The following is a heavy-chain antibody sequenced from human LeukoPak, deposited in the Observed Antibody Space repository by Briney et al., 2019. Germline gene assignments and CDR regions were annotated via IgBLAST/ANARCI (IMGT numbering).Heavy chain of an antibody. Sequence: RSETLSLTCSVSGGSISHYYWSWIRQPPGKGLEWIGCIYYSGSTNYNPSFKSRVTISVDTSKNQFSLKLSSVTPTDTAVYYCARDYGGNNWFDYWGQGTLVTVSS. CDR1: GGSISHYY. J-gene: IGHJ4*02. CDR3: ARDYGGNNWFDY. CDR2: IYYSGST. V-gene: IGHV4-59*01. D-gene: IGHD5-24*01.